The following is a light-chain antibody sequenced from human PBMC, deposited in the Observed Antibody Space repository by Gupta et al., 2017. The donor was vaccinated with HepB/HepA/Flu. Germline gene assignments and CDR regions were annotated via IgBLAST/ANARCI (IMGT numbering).Light chain of an antibody. Sequence: SYVLTQPPSGSVATGDPPRIACGGINIGSESVHWYQRNAGQSPVFVIYYNSDRPSGIPERFSVSNSASTATLPISRVAAEDEADYYCQIGDTNSHHVVFGGGTKLTVL. V-gene: IGLV3-21*04. CDR3: QIGDTNSHHVV. CDR1: NIGSES. CDR2: YNS. J-gene: IGLJ2*01.